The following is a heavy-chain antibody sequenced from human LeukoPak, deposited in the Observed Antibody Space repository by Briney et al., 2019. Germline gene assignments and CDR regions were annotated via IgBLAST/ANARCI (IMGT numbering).Heavy chain of an antibody. V-gene: IGHV3-30*18. D-gene: IGHD3-22*01. CDR3: AKASKGYYDSSGYQAKGYYFDY. CDR2: ISYDGSNK. CDR1: GFTFSSYE. J-gene: IGHJ4*02. Sequence: PGGSLRLSCAASGFTFSSYEMNWVRQAPGKGLEWVAVISYDGSNKYYADSVKGRFTISRDNSKNTLYLQMNSLRAEDTVVYYCAKASKGYYDSSGYQAKGYYFDYWGQGTLVTVSS.